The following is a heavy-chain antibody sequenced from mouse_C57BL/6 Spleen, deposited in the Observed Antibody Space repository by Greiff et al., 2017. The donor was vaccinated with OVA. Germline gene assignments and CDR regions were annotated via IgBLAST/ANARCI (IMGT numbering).Heavy chain of an antibody. J-gene: IGHJ1*03. CDR1: GYSFTDYN. V-gene: IGHV1-39*01. CDR3: ATPDYYGSSYWYVDV. Sequence: HLVESGPELVKPGASVKISCKASGYSFTDYNMNWVKQSNGKSLEWIGVINPNYGTTSSNQKFKGKATLTVDQSSSTAYMHLNILTSEDSAVYYCATPDYYGSSYWYVDVWGTGTTVTVSS. CDR2: INPNYGTT. D-gene: IGHD1-1*01.